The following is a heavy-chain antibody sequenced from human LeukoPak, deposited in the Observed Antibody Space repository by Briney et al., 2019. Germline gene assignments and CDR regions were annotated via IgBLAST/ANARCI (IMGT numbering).Heavy chain of an antibody. V-gene: IGHV4-4*02. CDR1: GGSIISNNW. CDR2: IFHTGST. J-gene: IGHJ5*02. CDR3: VRDGSP. D-gene: IGHD5-12*01. Sequence: SGTLSLTCAVSGGSIISNNWWSWVRQTPGKGLEWIGEIFHTGSTNYNPSLKSRVTILMDKSRNHFSLKLSSVTAADTAVYYCVRDGSPWGQGTLVTVSS.